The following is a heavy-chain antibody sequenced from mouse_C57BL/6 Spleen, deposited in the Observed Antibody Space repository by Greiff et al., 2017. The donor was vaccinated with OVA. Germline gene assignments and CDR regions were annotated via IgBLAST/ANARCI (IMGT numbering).Heavy chain of an antibody. Sequence: QVQLKQPGAELVKPGASVKLSCKASGYTFTSYWMHWVKQRPGRGLEWIGRIDPNSGGTKYNEKFKSKATLTVDKPSSTAYMQLSSLTSEDSAVYYCAREWDYASLAYWGQGTLVTVSA. D-gene: IGHD1-1*01. CDR3: AREWDYASLAY. J-gene: IGHJ3*01. CDR2: IDPNSGGT. CDR1: GYTFTSYW. V-gene: IGHV1-72*01.